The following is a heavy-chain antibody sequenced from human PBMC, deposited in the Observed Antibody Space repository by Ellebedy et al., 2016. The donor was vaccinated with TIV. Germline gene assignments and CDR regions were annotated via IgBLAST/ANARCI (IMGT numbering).Heavy chain of an antibody. J-gene: IGHJ2*01. CDR1: GFTFSSYA. CDR2: ISASGGST. V-gene: IGHV3-23*01. Sequence: PGGSLRLSCAASGFTFSSYAVSLVRQAPGKGLEWVSAISASGGSTSYGDSVKGRFSISRDNSKYTLYLQMNGLRAEDTAVYYCAKGLTGDRGGWGWYFDLWGRGTLVTVSS. CDR3: AKGLTGDRGGWGWYFDL. D-gene: IGHD7-27*01.